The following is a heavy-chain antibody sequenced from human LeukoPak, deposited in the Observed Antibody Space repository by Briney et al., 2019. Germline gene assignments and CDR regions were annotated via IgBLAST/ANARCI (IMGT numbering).Heavy chain of an antibody. D-gene: IGHD6-13*01. CDR2: INNDGTNT. CDR3: ARGGSSRYTITY. CDR1: GFTFSNSW. J-gene: IGHJ4*02. Sequence: GGSLRLSCAASGFTFSNSWMHWVRKAPGKGLVWVSRINNDGTNTTYADSVKGRFTISRDNAKTTLYLQMNSLRAEDTAVYYCARGGSSRYTITYWGQGALVTVSS. V-gene: IGHV3-74*01.